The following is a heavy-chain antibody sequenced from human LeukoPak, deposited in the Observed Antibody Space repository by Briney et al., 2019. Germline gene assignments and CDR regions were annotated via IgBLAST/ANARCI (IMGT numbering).Heavy chain of an antibody. CDR2: ISGSGGST. CDR3: ARGGGSGSYFFDY. J-gene: IGHJ4*02. D-gene: IGHD3-10*01. CDR1: GFTFSSYA. V-gene: IGHV3-23*01. Sequence: GGSLRLSCAASGFTFSSYAMSWVRQAPGKGLEWVSAISGSGGSTYYADSVKGRFTISRDNAKNSLYLQMNSLRAEDTAVYYCARGGGSGSYFFDYWGQGTLVTVSS.